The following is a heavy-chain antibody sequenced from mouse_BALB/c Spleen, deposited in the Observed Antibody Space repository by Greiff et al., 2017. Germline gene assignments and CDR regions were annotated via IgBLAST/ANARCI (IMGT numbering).Heavy chain of an antibody. J-gene: IGHJ2*01. CDR2: ISTYYGDA. CDR1: GYTFTDYA. CDR3: AREGSGWLLRTLFDY. V-gene: IGHV1S137*01. D-gene: IGHD2-3*01. Sequence: VQLQQSGAELVRPGVSVKISCKGSGYTFTDYAMHWVKQSHAKSLEWIGVISTYYGDASYNQKFKGKATMTVDKSSSTAYMELARLTSEDSAIYYCAREGSGWLLRTLFDYWGQGTTLTVSS.